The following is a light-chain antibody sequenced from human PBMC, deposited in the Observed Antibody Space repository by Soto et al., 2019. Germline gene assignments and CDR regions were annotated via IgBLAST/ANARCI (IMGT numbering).Light chain of an antibody. CDR1: QSVSSSY. J-gene: IGKJ2*01. CDR3: QQYGSSPYT. V-gene: IGKV3-20*01. CDR2: GAS. Sequence: EIVLTQSPGTLSLSPGERATLSCRASQSVSSSYLAWYQQKPGQAPRLLIYGASSRATGIRDRFSGSGSGTDFTLTISRLEPEGFAVYYCQQYGSSPYTFGQGTKLEIK.